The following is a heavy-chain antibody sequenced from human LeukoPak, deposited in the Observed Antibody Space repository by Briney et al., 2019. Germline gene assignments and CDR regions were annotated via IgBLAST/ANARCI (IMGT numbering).Heavy chain of an antibody. Sequence: SGPTLVKPTQTLTLTCSFSGFSISTRGVGVVWFRQPPGKALEWLAHIYWDDDKRYSPSLKSRLTITKDTSKNQVVLTMTDIGPMDTATYYCAHRGYAYSYFDYWGQGTLVTVSS. CDR1: GFSISTRGVG. J-gene: IGHJ4*02. V-gene: IGHV2-5*02. CDR3: AHRGYAYSYFDY. D-gene: IGHD2-2*01. CDR2: IYWDDDK.